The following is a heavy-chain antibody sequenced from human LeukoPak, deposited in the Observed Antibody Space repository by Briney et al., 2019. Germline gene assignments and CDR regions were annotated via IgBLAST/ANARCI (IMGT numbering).Heavy chain of an antibody. CDR1: GFTFSSYG. Sequence: GGSLRLSCAASGFTFSSYGMHWVRQAPGKGLEWVAFIRYDGSNKYYADSVKGRFTISRDNSKNTLYLQMNSLRAEDTAVYYCAKEPDLGFGEYYFDYWGQGTLVTVSS. D-gene: IGHD3-10*01. CDR2: IRYDGSNK. J-gene: IGHJ4*02. CDR3: AKEPDLGFGEYYFDY. V-gene: IGHV3-30*02.